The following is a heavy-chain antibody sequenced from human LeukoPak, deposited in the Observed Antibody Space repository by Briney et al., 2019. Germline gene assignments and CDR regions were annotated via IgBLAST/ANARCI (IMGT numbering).Heavy chain of an antibody. J-gene: IGHJ3*02. CDR1: GYTFTSYD. CDR3: ARVVVQSRGYDFRSGYYAGAFDI. D-gene: IGHD3-3*01. V-gene: IGHV1-8*01. Sequence: ASVKVSCKASGYTFTSYDINWVRQATGQGLEWMGWMNPNSGNTGYAQKFQGRVTMTRNTSISTAYMELSSLRSEDTAVYYCARVVVQSRGYDFRSGYYAGAFDIWGQGTMVTVSS. CDR2: MNPNSGNT.